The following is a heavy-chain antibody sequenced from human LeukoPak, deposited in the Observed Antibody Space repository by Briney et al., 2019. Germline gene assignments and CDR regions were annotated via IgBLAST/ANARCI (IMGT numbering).Heavy chain of an antibody. D-gene: IGHD6-19*01. Sequence: GGSLRLSCAASGFTFSSYSMNWVRQAPGKGLEWVSSISGSSSYIYYADSVKGRFTISRDNAKNSLYLQMNSLRAEDTAVYYCARIVLEQWLDLDYWGQGTLVTVSS. J-gene: IGHJ4*02. V-gene: IGHV3-21*01. CDR3: ARIVLEQWLDLDY. CDR1: GFTFSSYS. CDR2: ISGSSSYI.